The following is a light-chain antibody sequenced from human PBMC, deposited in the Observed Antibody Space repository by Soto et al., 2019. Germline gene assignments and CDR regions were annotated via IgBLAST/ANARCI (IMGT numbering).Light chain of an antibody. V-gene: IGLV2-14*01. CDR1: SSDVGAYNY. Sequence: QSVLTQPASGTGSPGQSSGITCTGTSSDVGAYNYVSWYQQHPAKAPKLMIYDVTNRPSGVSDRFSGSKSGNTASLTISGLQAEDEADYYCISYTTSSTYVFGSGTKVTVL. CDR3: ISYTTSSTYV. J-gene: IGLJ1*01. CDR2: DVT.